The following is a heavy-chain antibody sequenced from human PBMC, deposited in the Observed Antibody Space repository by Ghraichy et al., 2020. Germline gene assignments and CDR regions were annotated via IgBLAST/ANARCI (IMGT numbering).Heavy chain of an antibody. Sequence: GGSLRLSCAASGFTFSSYAMSWVRQAPGKGLEWVSAISGSGGSTYYADSVKGRFTISRDNSKNTLYLQMNSLRAEDTAVYYCAKVGDSSGWAVQYYFDYWGQGTLVTVSS. CDR2: ISGSGGST. CDR1: GFTFSSYA. CDR3: AKVGDSSGWAVQYYFDY. D-gene: IGHD6-19*01. V-gene: IGHV3-23*01. J-gene: IGHJ4*02.